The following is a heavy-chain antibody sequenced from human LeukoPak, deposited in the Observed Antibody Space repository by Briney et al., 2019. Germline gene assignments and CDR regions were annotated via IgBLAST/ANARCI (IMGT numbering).Heavy chain of an antibody. Sequence: SETLSLTCTVSGGPTSSGSCYWSWIRQPAGKGLEWIGRIYTSGSTNYNPSLKSRVTISVDTSKNQFSLKLSSVTAADTAVYYCASPDGYWGQGILVTVSS. CDR3: ASPDGY. D-gene: IGHD1-14*01. CDR1: GGPTSSGSCY. J-gene: IGHJ4*02. V-gene: IGHV4-61*02. CDR2: IYTSGST.